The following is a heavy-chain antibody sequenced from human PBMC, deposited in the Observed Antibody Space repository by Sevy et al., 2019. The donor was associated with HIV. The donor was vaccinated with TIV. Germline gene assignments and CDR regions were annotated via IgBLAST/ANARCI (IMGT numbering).Heavy chain of an antibody. Sequence: GGSLRLSCAASEFTFSSYAMSWVRQAPGKGLEWVSAISGSGGSTYYADSVKGRFTISRDNSKNTLYLQMNSLRAEDTAVYYCAKDRVTMIVVVPRAFDIWGQGTMVTVSS. CDR3: AKDRVTMIVVVPRAFDI. V-gene: IGHV3-23*01. CDR1: EFTFSSYA. J-gene: IGHJ3*02. D-gene: IGHD3-22*01. CDR2: ISGSGGST.